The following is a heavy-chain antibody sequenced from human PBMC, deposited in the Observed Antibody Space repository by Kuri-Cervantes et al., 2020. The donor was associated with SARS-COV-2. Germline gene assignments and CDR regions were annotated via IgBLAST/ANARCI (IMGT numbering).Heavy chain of an antibody. V-gene: IGHV4-38-2*02. CDR3: ARDNCSGGSCYGYYYMDV. Sequence: SATLSLTCAVSGYSISSGYYWGWIRQPPGKGLEWIGSIYHSGSTYYNPSLKSRVTISVDTSKNQFSLKLSSVTAADTAVYYCARDNCSGGSCYGYYYMDVWGKGTTVTVSS. D-gene: IGHD2-15*01. CDR2: IYHSGST. J-gene: IGHJ6*03. CDR1: GYSISSGYY.